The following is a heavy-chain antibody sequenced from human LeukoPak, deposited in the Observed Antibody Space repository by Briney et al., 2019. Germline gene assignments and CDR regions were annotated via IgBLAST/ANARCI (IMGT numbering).Heavy chain of an antibody. CDR3: AKDRTSNWYYYGSGSQPYNWFDP. CDR2: ISGSGGST. CDR1: GFTFSSYA. Sequence: PGGSLRLSCVASGFTFSSYAMSWVRQAPGKGLEWVSAISGSGGSTYYADSVKGRFTISRDNSKNTLYLQMNSLRAEDTAVYYCAKDRTSNWYYYGSGSQPYNWFDPWGQGTLVTVSS. D-gene: IGHD3-10*01. J-gene: IGHJ5*02. V-gene: IGHV3-23*01.